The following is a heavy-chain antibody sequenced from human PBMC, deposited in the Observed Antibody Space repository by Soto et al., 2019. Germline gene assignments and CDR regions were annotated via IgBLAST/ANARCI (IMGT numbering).Heavy chain of an antibody. J-gene: IGHJ4*02. CDR2: ISRYGDIT. CDR3: AKDRYLDHDSRGYLFDN. D-gene: IGHD3-22*01. V-gene: IGHV3-23*01. Sequence: EVQLLESGGDLIQPGGSLRLSCAASGFTFNIYGMTWVRQAPGKGLEWVSAISRYGDITYYADSVEGRFSISRDNSKNTLYLQMNSLRAEDTAVYYCAKDRYLDHDSRGYLFDNWGQGTLVTVSS. CDR1: GFTFNIYG.